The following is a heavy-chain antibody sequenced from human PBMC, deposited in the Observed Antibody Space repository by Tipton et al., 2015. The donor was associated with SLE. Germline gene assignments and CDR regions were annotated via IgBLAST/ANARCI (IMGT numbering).Heavy chain of an antibody. CDR3: ARGRGARAFDI. CDR1: GGSISSGSYY. CDR2: IYYSGST. J-gene: IGHJ3*02. V-gene: IGHV4-61*01. Sequence: TLSLTCTVSGGSISSGSYYWSWIRQPPGKGLEWIGCIYYSGSTNYNPSLKSRVTISVDTSKNQFSLKLSSVTAADTAVYYCARGRGARAFDIWGQGTMVTVSS. D-gene: IGHD3-10*01.